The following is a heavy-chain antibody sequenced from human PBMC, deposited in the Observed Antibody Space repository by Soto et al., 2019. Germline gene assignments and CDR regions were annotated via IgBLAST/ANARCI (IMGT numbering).Heavy chain of an antibody. CDR3: AKDLKRVHCVGAGWAFLLKGSFD. V-gene: IGHV3-7*01. D-gene: IGHD3-3*02. Sequence: KGLEWESNIKQDGSEEYYVDSVKGRFTISRDNAKNSLYLQMNSLRAEDTAVYYFAKDLKRVHCVGAGWAFLLKGSFD. CDR2: IKQDGSEE. J-gene: IGHJ5*02.